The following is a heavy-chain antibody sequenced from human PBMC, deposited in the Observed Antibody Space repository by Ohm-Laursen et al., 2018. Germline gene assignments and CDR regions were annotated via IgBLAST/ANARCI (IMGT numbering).Heavy chain of an antibody. CDR2: IDHSGIT. CDR3: ARGTPPALDVVVVAATGDYYYYYGMDV. D-gene: IGHD2-15*01. Sequence: TLSLTCAVYGGSFSDYYWSWIRQPPGKGLEWIGEIDHSGITNYNPSLKSRVTISIDTSKNQFSLKLSSVTAADTAVYYCARGTPPALDVVVVAATGDYYYYYGMDVWGQGTTVTVSS. J-gene: IGHJ6*02. CDR1: GGSFSDYY. V-gene: IGHV4-34*01.